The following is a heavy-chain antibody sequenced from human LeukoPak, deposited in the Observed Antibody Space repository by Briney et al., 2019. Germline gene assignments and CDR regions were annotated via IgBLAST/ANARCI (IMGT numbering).Heavy chain of an antibody. Sequence: ASVKVSCKASGYTFTGYYMHWVRQAPGQGLEWMGWINPNSGGTNYAQKFQGRVTMTRDTSISTAYMELRSLRSDDTAVYYCARDPGGLYYYDSSGYYRFDYWGQGTLVTVSS. CDR3: ARDPGGLYYYDSSGYYRFDY. CDR2: INPNSGGT. J-gene: IGHJ4*02. V-gene: IGHV1-2*02. D-gene: IGHD3-22*01. CDR1: GYTFTGYY.